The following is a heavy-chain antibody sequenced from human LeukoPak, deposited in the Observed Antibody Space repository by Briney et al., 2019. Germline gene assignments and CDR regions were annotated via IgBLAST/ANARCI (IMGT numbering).Heavy chain of an antibody. CDR1: GGTFSSYA. V-gene: IGHV1-69*13. J-gene: IGHJ4*02. CDR3: ARELTLGYSSGWYDY. D-gene: IGHD6-19*01. CDR2: IIPIFGTA. Sequence: GASVKVSCKASGGTFSSYAISWVRQAPGQGLEWMGGIIPIFGTANYAQKFQGRVTITADESTSTAYMELSSLRSEDTAVYYCARELTLGYSSGWYDYWGQGTLVTVSS.